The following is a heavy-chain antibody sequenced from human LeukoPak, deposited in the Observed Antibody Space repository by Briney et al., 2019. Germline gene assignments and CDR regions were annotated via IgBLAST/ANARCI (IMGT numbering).Heavy chain of an antibody. V-gene: IGHV4-30-4*08. D-gene: IGHD1-1*01. Sequence: SETLSLTCTVSGGSISSGDYYWSWLRQPPWKGLEWIGYICYSGSTYYNPSLKSRVTISIDTSKNQFSLKLSSVTAADTAVYYCARSNWNDVGDYWGQGTLVTVSS. CDR1: GGSISSGDYY. CDR2: ICYSGST. J-gene: IGHJ4*02. CDR3: ARSNWNDVGDY.